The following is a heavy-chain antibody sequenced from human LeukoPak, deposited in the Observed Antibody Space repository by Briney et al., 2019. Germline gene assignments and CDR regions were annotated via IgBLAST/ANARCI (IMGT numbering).Heavy chain of an antibody. CDR3: ARRQQTNYYYYMDV. Sequence: SETLSLTCTVSGGSISSSYWSWIRQPPGKGLEWIGYIYYTGNTNYNPSLNSRITMSVGTSKNQFSLKLSSVTAADTAVYYCARRQQTNYYYYMDVWGKGTTVTVSS. CDR2: IYYTGNT. J-gene: IGHJ6*03. V-gene: IGHV4-59*08. D-gene: IGHD1-1*01. CDR1: GGSISSSY.